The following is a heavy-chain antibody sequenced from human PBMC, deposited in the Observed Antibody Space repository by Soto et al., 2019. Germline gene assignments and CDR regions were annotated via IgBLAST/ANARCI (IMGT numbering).Heavy chain of an antibody. CDR3: ARGPKKLIY. CDR1: GGSFSGYY. Sequence: SDTLSLTCSVSGGSFSGYYWTWIRQPPGKGLEWIGEINHSGSTNYNPSLKSRVTISIDTSKSQFSLNVTSVTAADTAVYYCARGPKKLIYWGQGTLVTVSS. CDR2: INHSGST. V-gene: IGHV4-34*01. J-gene: IGHJ4*02. D-gene: IGHD1-1*01.